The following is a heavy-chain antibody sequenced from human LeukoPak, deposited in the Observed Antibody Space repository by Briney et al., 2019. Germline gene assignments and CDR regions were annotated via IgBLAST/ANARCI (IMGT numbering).Heavy chain of an antibody. CDR2: FYTSGTT. CDR3: ARDLAYASVR. J-gene: IGHJ4*02. D-gene: IGHD2-2*01. V-gene: IGHV4-61*09. CDR1: GGSISGGSYY. Sequence: PSQTLSLTCTVSGGSISGGSYYWSWLRQPAGKGLEWIGHFYTSGTTRYNPSVASRVTISIDTSKNQFSLKLSSVTAADTAVYYCARDLAYASVRWGQGTLVTVSA.